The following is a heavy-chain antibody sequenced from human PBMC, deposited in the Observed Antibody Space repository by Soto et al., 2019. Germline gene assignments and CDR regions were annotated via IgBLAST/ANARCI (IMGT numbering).Heavy chain of an antibody. CDR3: ARENSGYDYANFDY. CDR2: IIPIFGTA. V-gene: IGHV1-69*13. J-gene: IGHJ4*02. Sequence: SVKVSCKASGGTFSSYAISCVRQAPGQGLEWMGGIIPIFGTANYAQKFQGRVTITADESTSTAYMELSSLRSEDTAVYYCARENSGYDYANFDYWGQGTLVTVSS. CDR1: GGTFSSYA. D-gene: IGHD5-12*01.